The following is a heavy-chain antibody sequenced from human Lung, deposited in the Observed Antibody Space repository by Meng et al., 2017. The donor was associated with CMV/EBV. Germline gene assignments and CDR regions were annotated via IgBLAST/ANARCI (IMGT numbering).Heavy chain of an antibody. J-gene: IGHJ4*02. D-gene: IGHD1-26*01. Sequence: GESLKISCAASGFTFSSYAMSWVRQAPGKGLEWVSAISGSGGSTYYADSVKGRFTISRDNSKNTLYLQMNSLRAEDTAVYYCAKDRGGSGSYYGDYVGQGXLVTVSS. CDR1: GFTFSSYA. V-gene: IGHV3-23*01. CDR3: AKDRGGSGSYYGDY. CDR2: ISGSGGST.